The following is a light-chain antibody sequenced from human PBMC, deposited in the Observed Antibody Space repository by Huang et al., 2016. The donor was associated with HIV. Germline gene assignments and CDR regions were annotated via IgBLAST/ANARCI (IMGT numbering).Light chain of an antibody. CDR3: QQYNNWPPLLT. V-gene: IGKV3-15*01. J-gene: IGKJ4*01. CDR2: RAS. CDR1: ESVSRS. Sequence: EIVMTQSPATLSVSPGERVILSCRASESVSRSFAWYQQKHGQAPRLLIYRASSRASGVPPRFSGSGSGTEFTLTISSLQSADFAVYYCQQYNNWPPLLTFGGGTKVEFK.